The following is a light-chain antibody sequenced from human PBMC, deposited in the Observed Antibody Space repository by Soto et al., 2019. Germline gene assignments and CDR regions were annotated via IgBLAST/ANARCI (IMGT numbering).Light chain of an antibody. CDR3: SSYTSSSTLPPYV. CDR1: SSDVGGYNY. CDR2: EVS. J-gene: IGLJ1*01. Sequence: QSVLTQPASVSGSPGQSITISCTGTSSDVGGYNYVSWYQQHPGKAPKLMIYEVSNRPSGVSNRFSGSKSGNTASLTISGLQAEDESDYYCSSYTSSSTLPPYVFGTGTKVTVL. V-gene: IGLV2-14*01.